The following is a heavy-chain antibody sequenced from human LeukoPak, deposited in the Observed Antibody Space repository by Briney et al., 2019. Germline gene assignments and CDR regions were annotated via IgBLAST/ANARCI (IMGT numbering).Heavy chain of an antibody. CDR2: ISGGGGST. Sequence: GGSLRLSCAASGFPFSSYAMSWVRQAPGKGLEWVSGISGGGGSTYYADSVRGRFTISRDDSKNTLYLQVNSLRAEDTAVYYCAKGIKGSYCNGDCYLTYYYYGLDVWGQGTTVTVSS. V-gene: IGHV3-23*01. J-gene: IGHJ6*02. CDR1: GFPFSSYA. CDR3: AKGIKGSYCNGDCYLTYYYYGLDV. D-gene: IGHD2-21*02.